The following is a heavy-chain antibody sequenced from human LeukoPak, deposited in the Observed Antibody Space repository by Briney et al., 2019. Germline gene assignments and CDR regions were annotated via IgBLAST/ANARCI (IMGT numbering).Heavy chain of an antibody. CDR3: VKSALYDILTGYAF. D-gene: IGHD3-9*01. J-gene: IGHJ4*02. Sequence: RRPFRSSGSARDFTLGNYAKHGVRRALEKELEYVSAISSNGGSTYYADSVKGRFTISRDNSKNTLYLQMSSLRAEDTAVYYCVKSALYDILTGYAFWGQGTLVTVSS. CDR1: DFTLGNYA. CDR2: ISSNGGST. V-gene: IGHV3-64D*06.